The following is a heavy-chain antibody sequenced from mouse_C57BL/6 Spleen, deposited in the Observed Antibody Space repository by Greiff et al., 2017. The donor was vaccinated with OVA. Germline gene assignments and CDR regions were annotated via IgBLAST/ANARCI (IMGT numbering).Heavy chain of an antibody. V-gene: IGHV4-1*01. CDR2: INPDSSTI. D-gene: IGHD2-4*01. CDR1: GIDFSRYW. CDR3: ARPEGLRRDWYFDV. J-gene: IGHJ1*03. Sequence: PAAGIDFSRYWMSWVRRAPGKGLEWIGEINPDSSTINYAPSLKDKFIISRDNAKNTLYLQMSKVRSEDTALYYCARPEGLRRDWYFDVWGTGTTVTVSS.